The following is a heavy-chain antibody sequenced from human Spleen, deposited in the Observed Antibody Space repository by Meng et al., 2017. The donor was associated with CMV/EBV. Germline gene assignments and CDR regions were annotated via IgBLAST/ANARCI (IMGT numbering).Heavy chain of an antibody. CDR2: LNAVGTST. CDR3: AKGISSSSEIFDY. Sequence: GESLKISCKASGFTFGDYYMTWVRQAPGKGLEWISSLNAVGTSTYYADSVRGRFTISRDNAKRTLYLQMSSLRVEDTALYYCAKGISSSSEIFDYWGQGTLVTVSS. CDR1: GFTFGDYY. D-gene: IGHD6-6*01. J-gene: IGHJ4*02. V-gene: IGHV3-23*01.